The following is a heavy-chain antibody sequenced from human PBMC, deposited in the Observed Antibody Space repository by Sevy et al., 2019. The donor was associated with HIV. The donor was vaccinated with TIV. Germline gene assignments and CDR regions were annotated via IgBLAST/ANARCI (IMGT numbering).Heavy chain of an antibody. J-gene: IGHJ5*02. Sequence: ASVKVSCKASGYTFIGYYIHWLRQAPGQGLEWIGRINPSSGVTKYTQKFQGRVTVTTDMSVSTAYMELIGLRSDDTAMYYCAGQTSGWYDWFDPWGQGTLVTVSS. CDR3: AGQTSGWYDWFDP. D-gene: IGHD6-19*01. V-gene: IGHV1-2*06. CDR2: INPSSGVT. CDR1: GYTFIGYY.